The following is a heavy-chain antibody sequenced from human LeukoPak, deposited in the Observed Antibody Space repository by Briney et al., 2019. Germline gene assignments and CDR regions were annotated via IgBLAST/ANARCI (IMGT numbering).Heavy chain of an antibody. V-gene: IGHV3-30-3*01. Sequence: QPGGSLRLSCAASGFTFSSYAMHWVRQAPGKGLEWVAVISYDGSNKYYADSVKGRFTISRDNSKNTLYLQMNSLRAEDTAVYYCARDPQKIYGDYGNFDYWGQETLVTVSS. J-gene: IGHJ4*02. D-gene: IGHD4-17*01. CDR2: ISYDGSNK. CDR1: GFTFSSYA. CDR3: ARDPQKIYGDYGNFDY.